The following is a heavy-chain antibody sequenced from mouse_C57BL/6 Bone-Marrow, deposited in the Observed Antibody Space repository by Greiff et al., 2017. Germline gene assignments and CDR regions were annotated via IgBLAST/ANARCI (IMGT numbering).Heavy chain of an antibody. CDR3: ARAPSGWLLHAMDY. D-gene: IGHD2-3*01. V-gene: IGHV1-76*01. Sequence: LVESGAELVRPGASVKLSCKASGYTFTDYYINWVKQRPGQGLEWIARIYPGSGNTYYNEKFKGKATLTAEKSSSTAYMQLSSLTAEDSAVYFCARAPSGWLLHAMDYWGQGTSVTVSS. J-gene: IGHJ4*01. CDR2: IYPGSGNT. CDR1: GYTFTDYY.